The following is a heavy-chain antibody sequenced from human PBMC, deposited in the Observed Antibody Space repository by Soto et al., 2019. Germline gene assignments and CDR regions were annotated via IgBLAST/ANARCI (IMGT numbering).Heavy chain of an antibody. Sequence: EVQLLESGGGLVQPGGSLRLSCAASGFPFSSYAMSWVRQAPGKGLEWVSAISGSGGSTYYADSVKGRFTISRDTSNTTLYLQMNSLTAEDTAVYYCAKSPGSGAYLKDGASRIWGQGTTVTVSS. D-gene: IGHD2-15*01. CDR3: AKSPGSGAYLKDGASRI. CDR1: GFPFSSYA. CDR2: ISGSGGST. V-gene: IGHV3-23*01. J-gene: IGHJ3*02.